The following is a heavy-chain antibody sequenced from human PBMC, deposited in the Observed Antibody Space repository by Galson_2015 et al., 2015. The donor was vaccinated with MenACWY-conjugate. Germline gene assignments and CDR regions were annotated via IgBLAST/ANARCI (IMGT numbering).Heavy chain of an antibody. CDR1: GFTFSTYW. CDR2: IDPDGSTT. CDR3: ATAGSYRFDY. V-gene: IGHV3-74*01. J-gene: IGHJ4*02. Sequence: LRLSCAPSGFTFSTYWMHWVRQAPGKGLEWVSRIDPDGSTTDYAESMKGRFTISRDNAKNTLFLQIHSLRVEDTAVYYCATAGSYRFDYWGQGALVTVSS. D-gene: IGHD1-26*01.